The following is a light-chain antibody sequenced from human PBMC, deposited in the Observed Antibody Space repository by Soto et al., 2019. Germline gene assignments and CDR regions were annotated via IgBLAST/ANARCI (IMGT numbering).Light chain of an antibody. CDR2: ENN. Sequence: QSVLTQPPSVSAASGQKVTISCSGRTSNLGNNYVYWYQQLPGTAPKLLIYENNKRASGIPDRFSGSKSGTSATLGITGLQTGDEADYYCGTWDSSLSAGVFGGGTKLTVL. J-gene: IGLJ3*02. CDR3: GTWDSSLSAGV. CDR1: TSNLGNNY. V-gene: IGLV1-51*01.